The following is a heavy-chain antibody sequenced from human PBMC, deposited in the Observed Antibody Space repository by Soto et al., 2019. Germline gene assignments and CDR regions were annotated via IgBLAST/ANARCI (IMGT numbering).Heavy chain of an antibody. CDR2: IYHSGFT. Sequence: SETLSLTCTVSGGSISSYYWSWTRQPPGKGLEWIAYIYHSGFTSYNPSLKSRVTISLDTSKNQFSLKLSSVTAADTAVYYCARLPATNWFDPWGQGTLVTVSS. V-gene: IGHV4-59*08. CDR3: ARLPATNWFDP. J-gene: IGHJ5*02. CDR1: GGSISSYY.